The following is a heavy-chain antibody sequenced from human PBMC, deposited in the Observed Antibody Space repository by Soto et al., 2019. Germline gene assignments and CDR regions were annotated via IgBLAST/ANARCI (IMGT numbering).Heavy chain of an antibody. CDR2: IIPILGIA. CDR1: GGTFSSYT. J-gene: IGHJ5*02. Sequence: QVQLVQSGAGVKKPGSSVKVSCKASGGTFSSYTISWVRQAPGQGLEWMGRIIPILGIANYAQKFQGRVTITADKSTSTAYMELSSLRSEDTAVYYCASDSYGSGFDPWGQGTLVTVSS. V-gene: IGHV1-69*02. CDR3: ASDSYGSGFDP. D-gene: IGHD5-18*01.